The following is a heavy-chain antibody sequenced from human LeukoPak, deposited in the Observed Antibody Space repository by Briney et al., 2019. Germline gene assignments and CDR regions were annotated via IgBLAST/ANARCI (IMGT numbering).Heavy chain of an antibody. CDR3: ARVTSITTDY. V-gene: IGHV1-2*02. D-gene: IGHD2-21*02. CDR1: GYTFTGYY. J-gene: IGHJ4*02. CDR2: IYPDSGGT. Sequence: VKVSCKASGYTFTGYYIHWVRQAPGQGLAWMGWIYPDSGGTNYAQKFQGRVTMTRDTSITTAYMELTGLTSDDTAVYYCARVTSITTDYWGQGTLVTVSS.